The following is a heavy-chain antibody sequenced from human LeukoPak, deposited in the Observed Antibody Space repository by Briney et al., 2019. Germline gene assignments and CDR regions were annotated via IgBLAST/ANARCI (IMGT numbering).Heavy chain of an antibody. CDR3: ARHIGGGIEDMDV. Sequence: PSETLSLTCTVSGGSIGTYYWSWIRQSPGKGLEWIGYIYVTGTTYNPYLHNRVTTSADSSTNHFFLKMSSVPAADMAVYYCARHIGGGIEDMDVWGKGTKVIVYS. D-gene: IGHD3-16*02. CDR2: IYVTGT. J-gene: IGHJ6*03. CDR1: GGSIGTYY. V-gene: IGHV4-59*08.